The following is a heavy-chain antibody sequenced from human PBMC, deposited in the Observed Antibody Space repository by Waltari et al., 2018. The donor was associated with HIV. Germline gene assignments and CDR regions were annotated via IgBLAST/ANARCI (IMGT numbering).Heavy chain of an antibody. J-gene: IGHJ5*02. V-gene: IGHV4-39*01. CDR1: GGSISSSSYY. CDR2: IYYSGST. Sequence: QLQLQESGPGLVKPSETLSLTCTVSGGSISSSSYYWGWIRQPPGEGLEWIGSIYYSGSTYYNPSLKSRVTISVDTSKNQFSLKLSSVTAADTAVYYCARQPPRAAAGTRRNWFDPWGQGTLVTVSS. D-gene: IGHD6-13*01. CDR3: ARQPPRAAAGTRRNWFDP.